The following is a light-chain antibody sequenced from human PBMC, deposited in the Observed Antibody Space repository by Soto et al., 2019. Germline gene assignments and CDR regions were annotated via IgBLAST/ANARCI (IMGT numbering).Light chain of an antibody. CDR3: QQYRT. J-gene: IGKJ1*01. Sequence: DIQMTQSPSTLSAPVGDRVTITCRASQSISSWLAWYQQKPGKAPRLLIYKASSLESGAPSRFSGSGSGTEFTLTISSLQPDDFATYYCQQYRTFGQGTKVDIK. V-gene: IGKV1-5*03. CDR1: QSISSW. CDR2: KAS.